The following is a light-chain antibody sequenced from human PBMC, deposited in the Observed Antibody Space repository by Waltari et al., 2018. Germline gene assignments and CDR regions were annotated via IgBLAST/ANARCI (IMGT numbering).Light chain of an antibody. CDR2: AVS. J-gene: IGKJ2*01. CDR1: QSVGSSY. CDR3: QQYSSPPYT. V-gene: IGKV3-20*01. Sequence: EIVLTQSPGTLSLSPGERATLSCWASQSVGSSYLAWFQQKPGQAPRLLIYAVSIRATGIPDRFSGSGSGTDFTLTINRLEPEDSAVYYCQQYSSPPYTFGQGTKLEL.